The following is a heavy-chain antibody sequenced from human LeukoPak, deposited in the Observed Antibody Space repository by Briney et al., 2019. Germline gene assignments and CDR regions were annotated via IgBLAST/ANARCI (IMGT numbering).Heavy chain of an antibody. Sequence: GGSLRLSCAASGFTFSSYSMNWVRQAPGKGLEWVSAISGSGGSTYYADSVKDRFTISRDNSKNTLYLQMNSLRAEDTAVYYCAKANRLVRPLDAFDIWGQGTMVTVSS. D-gene: IGHD3-9*01. J-gene: IGHJ3*02. CDR2: ISGSGGST. CDR3: AKANRLVRPLDAFDI. CDR1: GFTFSSYS. V-gene: IGHV3-23*01.